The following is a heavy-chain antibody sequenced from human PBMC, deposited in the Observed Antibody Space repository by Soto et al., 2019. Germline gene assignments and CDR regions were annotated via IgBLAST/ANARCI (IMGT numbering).Heavy chain of an antibody. CDR3: ARGLRTTVNSWRTFDY. J-gene: IGHJ4*02. Sequence: QVQLQQWGAGLLKPSETLSLTCAVYGGSFSGYYWSWIRQPPGKGLEWIGEINHSGSTNYNPSLKSRVTRSVDTSKSQFSRKLSSVTAADTAVYYCARGLRTTVNSWRTFDYWGQGTPVTVSS. CDR2: INHSGST. V-gene: IGHV4-34*01. CDR1: GGSFSGYY. D-gene: IGHD4-17*01.